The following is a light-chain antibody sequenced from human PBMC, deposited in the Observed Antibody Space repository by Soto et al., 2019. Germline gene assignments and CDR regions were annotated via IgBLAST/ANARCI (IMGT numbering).Light chain of an antibody. J-gene: IGLJ2*01. V-gene: IGLV2-14*03. CDR1: SSDVGGFTY. Sequence: QSALTQPASVSGSPGQSITISCTATSSDVGGFTYVSWYQHHPAKAPKLMICDVSNRPSGVSNRFSGSNSGNTASLTISGLQTEDEAHYYCASYTSTPAVVFGGGTKLTVL. CDR3: ASYTSTPAVV. CDR2: DVS.